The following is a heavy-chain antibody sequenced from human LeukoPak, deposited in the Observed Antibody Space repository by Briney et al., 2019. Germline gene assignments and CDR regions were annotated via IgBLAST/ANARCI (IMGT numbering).Heavy chain of an antibody. CDR2: ISASGGST. V-gene: IGHV3-23*01. J-gene: IGHJ4*02. CDR3: AKALSDFWRAQNE. CDR1: GYSFTSYW. Sequence: GESLKISCKGSGYSFTSYWIGWVRQMPGKGLEWVSDISASGGSTDYADSVKGRFTISRDNSKNTLHLQMNSLRAEDTAIYYCAKALSDFWRAQNEWGQGTLVTVSS. D-gene: IGHD3-3*01.